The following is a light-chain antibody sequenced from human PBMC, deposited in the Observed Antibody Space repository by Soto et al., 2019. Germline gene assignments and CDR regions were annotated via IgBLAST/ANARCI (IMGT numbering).Light chain of an antibody. CDR3: QQYNNWPPWT. CDR2: GAS. Sequence: EIVMTQSPATLSVSPGERATLSCSASQSVSSNLAWYQQTPGQAPRLLIYGASTRATGIPARFSGSGSGTEFTLTISSLQSEDFAVYYCQQYNNWPPWTFGQGNKVEIK. V-gene: IGKV3-15*01. J-gene: IGKJ1*01. CDR1: QSVSSN.